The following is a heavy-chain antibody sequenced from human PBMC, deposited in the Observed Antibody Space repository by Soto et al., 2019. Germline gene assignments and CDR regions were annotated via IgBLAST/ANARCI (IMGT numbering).Heavy chain of an antibody. J-gene: IGHJ4*02. CDR2: IWYDGSNK. Sequence: GGSLRLSCAASGFTFSSYGMHWVRQAPGKGLEWVAVIWYDGSNKYYADPVKGRFTISRDNSKNTLYLQMNSLRAEDTAVYHCARGNSSGWPHFDYWGQGTLVTVSS. CDR3: ARGNSSGWPHFDY. CDR1: GFTFSSYG. V-gene: IGHV3-33*01. D-gene: IGHD6-19*01.